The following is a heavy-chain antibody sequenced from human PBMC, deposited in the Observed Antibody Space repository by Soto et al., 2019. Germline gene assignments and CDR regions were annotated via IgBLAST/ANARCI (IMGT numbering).Heavy chain of an antibody. J-gene: IGHJ5*02. CDR2: IWYDGSNK. CDR3: ARDGSGSCSSTSCYGGYNWFDP. V-gene: IGHV3-33*01. CDR1: GFTFSSYG. D-gene: IGHD2-2*01. Sequence: QVQLVESGGGVVQPGRSLRLSCAASGFTFSSYGMHWVRQAPGKGLEWVAVIWYDGSNKYYADSVKGRFTISRDNSKNTLYLQMNSLRAEDTAAYYCARDGSGSCSSTSCYGGYNWFDPWGQGTLVTVSS.